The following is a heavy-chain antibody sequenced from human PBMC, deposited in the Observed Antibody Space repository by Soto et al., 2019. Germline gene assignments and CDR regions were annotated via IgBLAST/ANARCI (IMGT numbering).Heavy chain of an antibody. V-gene: IGHV3-23*01. CDR1: GFTFRSYA. CDR3: AKEAARGNKIYFYYYYGMDV. Sequence: EVQLLESGGGLEQPGGSLRLSCAASGFTFRSYALNWVRQAPGKGLEWVSGIGGSGGSTYYADAVKGRFTISSDNSQNTLYLQMNSLRAEDTAVYHCAKEAARGNKIYFYYYYGMDVWGQGTTVTVSS. J-gene: IGHJ6*02. D-gene: IGHD6-25*01. CDR2: IGGSGGST.